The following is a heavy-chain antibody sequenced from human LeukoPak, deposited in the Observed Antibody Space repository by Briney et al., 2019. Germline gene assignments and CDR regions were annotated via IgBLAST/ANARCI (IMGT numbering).Heavy chain of an antibody. J-gene: IGHJ5*02. D-gene: IGHD3-22*01. V-gene: IGHV1-46*01. CDR2: INPSGGST. CDR1: GYIFINYY. CDR3: ATSGYYYDSSGYYAEDWFDP. Sequence: GASVKVSCKASGYIFINYYMHWVRQAPGQGLEWMAIINPSGGSTTYAQNFQGRVTMTRDTSTSTVYMELSSLRSEDTAVYYCATSGYYYDSSGYYAEDWFDPWGQGTLVTVSS.